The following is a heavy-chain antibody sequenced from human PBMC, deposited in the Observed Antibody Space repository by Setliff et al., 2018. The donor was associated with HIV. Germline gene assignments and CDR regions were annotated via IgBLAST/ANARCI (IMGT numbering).Heavy chain of an antibody. CDR3: ARKLRPGHGVDV. V-gene: IGHV3-23*01. CDR2: ISNSGDKT. CDR1: GFTFNSYA. D-gene: IGHD3-10*01. Sequence: PGGSLRLSCAASGFTFNSYAMTWVRQAPGKGLEWVAAISNSGDKTYLADSVKGRFTISRDNSQSTLYLHMSGLRAEDTAIYYCARKLRPGHGVDVWGQGTTVTVSS. J-gene: IGHJ6*02.